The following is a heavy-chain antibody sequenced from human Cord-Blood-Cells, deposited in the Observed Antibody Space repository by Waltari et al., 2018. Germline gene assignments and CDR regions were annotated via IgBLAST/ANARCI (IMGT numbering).Heavy chain of an antibody. CDR3: ARQGPSYGDYDY. V-gene: IGHV4-59*01. D-gene: IGHD4-17*01. Sequence: QVQLQESGPGLVKPSETLSLTCTVPGGSISRYYWSWIRQPPGKGLEWIGYIYYSGSTNYTPSLKSRVTISLDTSKNQFSLKLSSVTAADTAVYYCARQGPSYGDYDYWGQGTLVTVSS. CDR2: IYYSGST. CDR1: GGSISRYY. J-gene: IGHJ4*02.